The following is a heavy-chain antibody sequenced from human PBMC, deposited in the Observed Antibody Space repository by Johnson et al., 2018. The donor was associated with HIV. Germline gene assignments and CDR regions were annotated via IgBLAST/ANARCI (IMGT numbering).Heavy chain of an antibody. CDR3: AKGHSSGYPKDAFDI. CDR1: GFTFSNYG. Sequence: QVQLVESGGGVVQPGGSLRLSCAASGFTFSNYGMYWVRQAPGKGLEWVAFIRYDGDITYYVDSVKGRFTISRDNSKNTLYLQMNSLRTEDTAMYYCAKGHSSGYPKDAFDIWGRGTIVTVSS. V-gene: IGHV3-30*02. D-gene: IGHD3-22*01. J-gene: IGHJ3*02. CDR2: IRYDGDIT.